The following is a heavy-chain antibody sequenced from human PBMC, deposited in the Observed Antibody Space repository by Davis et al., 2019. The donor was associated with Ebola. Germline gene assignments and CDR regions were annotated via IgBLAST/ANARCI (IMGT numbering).Heavy chain of an antibody. D-gene: IGHD3-10*01. J-gene: IGHJ4*02. CDR3: ARQERLYGWGDH. CDR1: GYRLTRYC. CDR2: IDPSDSYT. V-gene: IGHV5-10-1*01. Sequence: ASLKTSCKSSGYRLTRYCITRVRQMPGKCPEWMGRIDPSDSYTHDSPSFQGHVTISADKSISTAYLQWRSLRTSDTAIYYCARQERLYGWGDHWGQGTLVTVSS.